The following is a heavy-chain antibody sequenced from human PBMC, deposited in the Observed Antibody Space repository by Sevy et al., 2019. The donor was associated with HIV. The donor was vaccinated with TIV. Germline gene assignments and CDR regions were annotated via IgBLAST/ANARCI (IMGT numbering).Heavy chain of an antibody. J-gene: IGHJ6*02. CDR3: AKNYDDSSGYYYGVDV. V-gene: IGHV3-7*01. D-gene: IGHD3-22*01. Sequence: GSLRLSCAASGFTFSRYWMRWVRQAPGKGLEWVANIKEDGSEKYYVESVKGRFTISRDNTKNSLYLQMNSLRAEDTAVYYCAKNYDDSSGYYYGVDVWGQGTTVTVSS. CDR1: GFTFSRYW. CDR2: IKEDGSEK.